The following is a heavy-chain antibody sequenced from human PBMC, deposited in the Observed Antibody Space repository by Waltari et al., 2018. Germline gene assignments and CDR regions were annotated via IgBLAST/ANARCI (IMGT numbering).Heavy chain of an antibody. V-gene: IGHV4-39*01. Sequence: QLQLQESGPGLVKPSETLSLTCTVSGGSITPASYYWAWIRQSPGKGLEWIGYLYYDGSTYYSPSLKSRVTLSIDTSQNQFSLDLYSATASDTAVYYCARRGTYYFDYWGQGTLVTVSS. CDR3: ARRGTYYFDY. CDR1: GGSITPASYY. D-gene: IGHD1-26*01. CDR2: LYYDGST. J-gene: IGHJ4*02.